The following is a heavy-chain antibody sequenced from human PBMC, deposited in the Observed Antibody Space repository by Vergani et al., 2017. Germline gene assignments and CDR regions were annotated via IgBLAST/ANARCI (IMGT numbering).Heavy chain of an antibody. Sequence: QMQLQESGPGLVKASETLSLTCTVSGDSIISRSYYWGWIRPPPGKGLEWIGSIYNSGNGDSSSSLKSRVTISADTSTNQFSLRLTSVTAADTAVYYCASGKYYSDSTSHFRGRYFDVWGRGTLVTVPS. CDR3: ASGKYYSDSTSHFRGRYFDV. J-gene: IGHJ2*01. V-gene: IGHV4-39*01. CDR2: IYNSGNG. CDR1: GDSIISRSYY. D-gene: IGHD3-16*01.